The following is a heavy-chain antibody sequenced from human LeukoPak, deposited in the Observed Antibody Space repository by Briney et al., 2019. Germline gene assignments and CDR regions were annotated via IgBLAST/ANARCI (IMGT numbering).Heavy chain of an antibody. CDR2: ISGSGGST. CDR3: AKDQDFWSGYYTN. V-gene: IGHV3-23*01. J-gene: IGHJ4*02. D-gene: IGHD3-3*01. CDR1: GFTFSSYA. Sequence: GGSLRLSCAASGFTFSSYAMSGVRQAPGKGLEWVSAISGSGGSTYYADSVKGRFTISRDNSKNTLYLQMNSLRAEDTAVYYCAKDQDFWSGYYTNWGQGTLVTVSS.